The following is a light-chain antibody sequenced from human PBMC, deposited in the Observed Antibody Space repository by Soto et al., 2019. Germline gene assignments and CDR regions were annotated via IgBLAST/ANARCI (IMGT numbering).Light chain of an antibody. J-gene: IGLJ2*01. CDR3: QSYDSSLSENVV. CDR1: SSNIGAGYD. CDR2: GNS. Sequence: QSVLTQPPSVSGAPGQRVTISCTGSSSNIGAGYDVHWYQQLPGTAPKLLIYGNSNRPSGVPDRFSGSKSGTSASLAITGLQAEDEADYYCQSYDSSLSENVVFDGGTKLTVL. V-gene: IGLV1-40*01.